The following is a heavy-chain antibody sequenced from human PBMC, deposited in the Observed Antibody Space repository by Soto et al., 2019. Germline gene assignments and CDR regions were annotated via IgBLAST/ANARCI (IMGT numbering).Heavy chain of an antibody. CDR3: LNEEYCARRS. CDR1: GFTFEDYA. CDR2: ISWNSGTI. Sequence: SLRLCREGSGFTFEDYAMPWVRQAPGKGLEWVSGISWNSGTIDYADSVKGRFTVARDNARDSLYLQITGLRPEDTAFYYCLNEEYCARRSW. V-gene: IGHV3-9*01. J-gene: IGHJ5*01. D-gene: IGHD2-8*02.